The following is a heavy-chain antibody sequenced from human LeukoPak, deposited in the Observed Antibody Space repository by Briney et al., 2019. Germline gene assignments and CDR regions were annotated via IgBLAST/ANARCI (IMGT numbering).Heavy chain of an antibody. CDR1: GFSLSSYV. D-gene: IGHD7-27*01. CDR2: ISRHGGST. J-gene: IGHJ4*02. V-gene: IGHV3-64*02. Sequence: GGSLRLSCAASGFSLSSYVMHWVRQAPGKGLEYVSGISRHGGSTYFAGSVKGRFTISRDNSKNTLDLQMGSLRAEDMAVYYCARGDRNWGALGYWGQGTLVTVCS. CDR3: ARGDRNWGALGY.